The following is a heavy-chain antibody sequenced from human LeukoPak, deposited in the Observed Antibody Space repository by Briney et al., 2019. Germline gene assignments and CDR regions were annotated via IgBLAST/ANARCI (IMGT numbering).Heavy chain of an antibody. J-gene: IGHJ4*02. Sequence: PGGSLRLSCAASGFTFSDYYMGWVRQATGKVLEWVAAIGTAGDTSYTGSVTGRFTISRENAKNSLYLPRNSLRPGDTAVYYWARVDKERFGGVYYFHYWGQGTLVTVSS. CDR2: IGTAGDT. CDR3: ARVDKERFGGVYYFHY. D-gene: IGHD1-1*01. V-gene: IGHV3-13*01. CDR1: GFTFSDYY.